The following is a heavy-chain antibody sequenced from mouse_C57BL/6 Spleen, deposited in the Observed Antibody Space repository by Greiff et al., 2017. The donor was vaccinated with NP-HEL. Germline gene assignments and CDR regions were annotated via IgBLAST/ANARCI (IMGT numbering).Heavy chain of an antibody. Sequence: QVQLQQPGAELVRPGSSVKLSCKASGYTFTSYWMHWVKQRPIQGLEWIGNIDPSDSETHYNQKFKDKATLTVDKSSSTAYMQLSSLTSEDSAVYYCARYDYDGRCGYWGQGTLVTVSA. J-gene: IGHJ3*01. CDR2: IDPSDSET. D-gene: IGHD2-4*01. CDR1: GYTFTSYW. CDR3: ARYDYDGRCGY. V-gene: IGHV1-52*01.